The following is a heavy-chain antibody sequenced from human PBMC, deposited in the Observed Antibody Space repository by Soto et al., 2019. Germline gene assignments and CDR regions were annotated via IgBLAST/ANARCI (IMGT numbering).Heavy chain of an antibody. Sequence: AAVKVSCKASGYTFTSYYMHWVRQAPGQGXEWMGIINPSGGSTSYAQKFQGRVTMTRDTSTSTVYMELSSLRSEDTAVYYCARSKKGGGYSYGYTGMDVWGQGTTVTVSS. CDR1: GYTFTSYY. CDR2: INPSGGST. V-gene: IGHV1-46*01. J-gene: IGHJ6*02. D-gene: IGHD5-18*01. CDR3: ARSKKGGGYSYGYTGMDV.